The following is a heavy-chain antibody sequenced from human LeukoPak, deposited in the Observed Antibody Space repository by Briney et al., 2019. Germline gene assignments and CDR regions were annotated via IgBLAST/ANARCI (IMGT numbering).Heavy chain of an antibody. J-gene: IGHJ4*02. Sequence: GGSLGLSCVASGFTFSDYYMSWIRQTPGKGLEWISYISSGGSVAQYADSVKGRFTISRDNAKKSLFLQMNSLSAEDTAMYYCARKTPDVYGGQTAYWGQGTLVTVSS. V-gene: IGHV3-11*01. CDR2: ISSGGSVA. D-gene: IGHD4/OR15-4a*01. CDR1: GFTFSDYY. CDR3: ARKTPDVYGGQTAY.